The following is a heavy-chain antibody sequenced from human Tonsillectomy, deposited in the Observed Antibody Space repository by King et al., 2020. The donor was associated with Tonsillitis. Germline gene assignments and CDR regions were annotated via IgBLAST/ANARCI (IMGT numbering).Heavy chain of an antibody. J-gene: IGHJ4*02. Sequence: QLQESGPGLVKPSQTLSLTCTVSGDSIISDNYYWSWIRQYPGKGLEWIGYSLHSGSTSYNPSLKSRVTMSVDTSKNQFSLKLTSVTAADTAVYYCAREVVVWSQGTLVTVSS. CDR2: SLHSGST. V-gene: IGHV4-31*03. CDR3: AREVVV. CDR1: GDSIISDNYY. D-gene: IGHD2-15*01.